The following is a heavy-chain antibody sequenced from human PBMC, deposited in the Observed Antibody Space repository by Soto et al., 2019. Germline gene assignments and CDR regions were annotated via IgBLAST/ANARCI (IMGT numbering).Heavy chain of an antibody. J-gene: IGHJ6*02. CDR3: AKNEVGSSSLPYYYYGMDV. Sequence: VQLVESGGGLVQPGGSLRLSCAASGFTFSDHYMDWVRQAPGKGLEWVAFISYDGGNRYYADSVKGRFTISRDNSKNTLYLQMNSLRAEDTAVYFCAKNEVGSSSLPYYYYGMDVWGQGTTVTVSS. D-gene: IGHD2-2*01. V-gene: IGHV3-30*18. CDR1: GFTFSDHY. CDR2: ISYDGGNR.